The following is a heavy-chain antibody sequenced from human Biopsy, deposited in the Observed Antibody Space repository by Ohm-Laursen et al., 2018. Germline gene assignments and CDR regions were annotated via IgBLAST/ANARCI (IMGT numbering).Heavy chain of an antibody. CDR3: AHARGYSYGYSYFDY. J-gene: IGHJ4*02. V-gene: IGHV2-5*01. CDR1: GFSLGNSGVG. D-gene: IGHD5-18*01. CDR2: IYWNNDK. Sequence: TQTLTLTSTFSGFSLGNSGVGVAWIRQPPGKALEWLAIIYWNNDKHFSPSLRSRLTITKDTSRNQVVLTVTNMDPVDTATYSCAHARGYSYGYSYFDYWGQGTLVTVSS.